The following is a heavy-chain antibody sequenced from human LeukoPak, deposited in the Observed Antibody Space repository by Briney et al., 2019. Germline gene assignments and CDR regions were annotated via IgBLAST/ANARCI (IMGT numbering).Heavy chain of an antibody. V-gene: IGHV4-34*01. CDR1: GGSFSGYY. J-gene: IGHJ6*03. D-gene: IGHD6-19*01. Sequence: PSETLSLTGAVYGGSFSGYYWSWIRQPPGKGLEWIGEINHSGSTNYNPSLKSRVTISVDTSKNQFSLKLSSVTAADTAVYYCARVLQQWLARGGLPSGPYYYYYYMDVWGKGTTVTVSS. CDR3: ARVLQQWLARGGLPSGPYYYYYYMDV. CDR2: INHSGST.